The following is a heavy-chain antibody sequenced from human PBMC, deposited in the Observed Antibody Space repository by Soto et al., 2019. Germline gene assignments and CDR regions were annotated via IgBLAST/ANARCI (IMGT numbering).Heavy chain of an antibody. V-gene: IGHV1-2*02. CDR3: ARAMVRGVILLSIYYYGMDV. CDR2: INPNSGGT. Sequence: ASVKVSCKASGYTFTGYYMHWVRQAPGQGLGWMGWINPNSGGTNYAQKFQGRVTMTRDTSISTAYMELSRLRSDDTAVYYCARAMVRGVILLSIYYYGMDVWGQGTTVTVSS. J-gene: IGHJ6*02. CDR1: GYTFTGYY. D-gene: IGHD3-10*01.